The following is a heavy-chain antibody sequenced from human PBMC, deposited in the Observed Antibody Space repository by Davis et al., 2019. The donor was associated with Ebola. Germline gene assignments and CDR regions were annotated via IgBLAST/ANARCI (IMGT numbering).Heavy chain of an antibody. CDR2: INHSGST. CDR3: ARAIWRYCSSTSCPRRFDP. V-gene: IGHV4-34*01. CDR1: GGSSSGYY. D-gene: IGHD2-2*01. Sequence: SETLSLTCAVYGGSSSGYYWSRIRQPPGKGLEWIGEINHSGSTNYNPSLKSRVTISVDTSKNQFSLKLSSVTAADTAVYYCARAIWRYCSSTSCPRRFDPWGQGTLVTVSS. J-gene: IGHJ5*02.